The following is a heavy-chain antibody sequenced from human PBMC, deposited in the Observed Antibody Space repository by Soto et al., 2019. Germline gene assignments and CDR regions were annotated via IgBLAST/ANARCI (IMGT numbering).Heavy chain of an antibody. CDR3: ASLQVPGNFDY. V-gene: IGHV4-39*01. J-gene: IGHJ4*01. Sequence: AAETLSLTCTFSGGSISIRNYDWAWVRQPPGKGLEWVANVYYSGDTYSRPSLRSRLTVSVDTSKNQFSLKLTSLTAADTAMYYCASLQVPGNFDYWGPGTLVTVSS. CDR2: VYYSGDT. CDR1: GGSISIRNYD. D-gene: IGHD6-13*01.